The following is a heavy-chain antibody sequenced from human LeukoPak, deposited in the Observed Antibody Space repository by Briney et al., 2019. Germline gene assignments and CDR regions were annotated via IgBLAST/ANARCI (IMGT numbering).Heavy chain of an antibody. V-gene: IGHV4-61*02. CDR1: GGSISSGSYY. CDR2: IYTSGST. Sequence: PSETLSLTCTVSGGSISSGSYYWSWIRQPAGKGLEWIGRIYTSGSTNYNPSLKSRVTISVDTSKNQFSLKLSSVTAADTAVYYCARDSLYSSSWFPLRGWGQGTLVTVSS. J-gene: IGHJ4*02. D-gene: IGHD6-13*01. CDR3: ARDSLYSSSWFPLRG.